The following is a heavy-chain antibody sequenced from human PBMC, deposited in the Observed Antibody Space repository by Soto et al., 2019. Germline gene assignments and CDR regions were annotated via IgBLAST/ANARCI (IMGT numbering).Heavy chain of an antibody. J-gene: IGHJ4*02. V-gene: IGHV3-23*01. CDR3: AKFFFETGSNSGWPWSFHY. Sequence: EVQLLGSGGGLVQPGRSLRLSCAASGFTFSNYAMSWVRQAPWQGLYWVSAIRGSGGTTYYADSVKGRFTISRDNSKNTLFLQMSSLIAEDAAVYYCAKFFFETGSNSGWPWSFHYWGQGTLVTVSS. CDR2: IRGSGGTT. CDR1: GFTFSNYA. D-gene: IGHD6-25*01.